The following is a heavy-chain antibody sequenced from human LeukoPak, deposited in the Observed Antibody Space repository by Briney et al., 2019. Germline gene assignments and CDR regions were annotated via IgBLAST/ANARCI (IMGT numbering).Heavy chain of an antibody. CDR1: GGSISSYY. CDR2: IYYSGST. CDR3: ARSTTMIEFDY. Sequence: SETLSLTCTVSGGSISSYYWSWIRQPPGKGLEWIGYIYYSGSTNYNSSLKSRVTISVDTSKNQFSLKLSSVTAADTAVYYCARSTTMIEFDYWGQGTLVTVSS. J-gene: IGHJ4*02. D-gene: IGHD3-22*01. V-gene: IGHV4-59*08.